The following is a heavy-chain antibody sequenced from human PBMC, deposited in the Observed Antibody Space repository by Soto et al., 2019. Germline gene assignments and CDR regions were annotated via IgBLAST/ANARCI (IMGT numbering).Heavy chain of an antibody. J-gene: IGHJ1*01. V-gene: IGHV3-23*01. D-gene: IGHD2-15*01. CDR3: AKDSNVGVPLLRDLHD. CDR2: ISGSGGST. Sequence: GGSLRLSCAASGFTFSNYGMSWVRQAPGKGLEWVSVISGSGGSTYYADSVKGRFTLSRDNSKNTVYLQMNSLRAEDTAVYYCAKDSNVGVPLLRDLHDWGQGTLVTVSS. CDR1: GFTFSNYG.